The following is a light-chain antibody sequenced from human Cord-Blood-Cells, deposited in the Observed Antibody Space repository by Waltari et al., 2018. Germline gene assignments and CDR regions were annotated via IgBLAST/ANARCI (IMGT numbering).Light chain of an antibody. J-gene: IGLJ2*01. CDR3: SSYAGSNNVV. CDR2: EVS. V-gene: IGLV2-8*01. CDR1: IRAVGGYHY. Sequence: QSALTQPPSASGSPGQSVTISCTGTIRAVGGYHYVSWYQQHPGKAPQLMIYEVSKRPSGVPDRFSGSKSGNTASLTVSGLQAEDEADYYCSSYAGSNNVVFGGGTKLTVL.